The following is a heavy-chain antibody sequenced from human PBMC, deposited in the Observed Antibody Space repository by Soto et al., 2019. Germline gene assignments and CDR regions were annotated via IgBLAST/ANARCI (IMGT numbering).Heavy chain of an antibody. D-gene: IGHD2-15*01. Sequence: PGGSLRLSCASSGFTFSYYYMSWIRQAPGKGLEWLSYISPGSRYPAYADSMKGRLTISRDNARRYLSLQMNSLTVDDTSIYYCVRGGGGGLFDPWGHGSMVTVSS. CDR3: VRGGGGGLFDP. CDR2: ISPGSRYP. J-gene: IGHJ5*02. V-gene: IGHV3-11*06. CDR1: GFTFSYYY.